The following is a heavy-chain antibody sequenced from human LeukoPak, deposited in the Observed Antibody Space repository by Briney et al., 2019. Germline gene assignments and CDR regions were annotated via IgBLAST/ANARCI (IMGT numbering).Heavy chain of an antibody. CDR3: ARTRYYYNSRSYGAPYYFDY. CDR1: GYSISSGYY. V-gene: IGHV4-38-2*02. CDR2: IYHSGST. D-gene: IGHD3-10*01. J-gene: IGHJ4*02. Sequence: SETLSLTCTVSGYSISSGYYWGWIRQPPGKGLEWIGSIYHSGSTFYNPSLKSRVTISVDTSKNQFSLKLSSVTAADTAVYYCARTRYYYNSRSYGAPYYFDYWGQGALVTVSS.